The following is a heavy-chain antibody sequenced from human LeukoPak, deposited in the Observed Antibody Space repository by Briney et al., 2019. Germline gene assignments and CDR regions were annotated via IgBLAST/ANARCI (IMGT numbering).Heavy chain of an antibody. Sequence: GGSLRLSCAASGFAFSSYGMHWVRQAPGKGLEWVAVISYDGSNKYYADSVKGRFTISRDNSKNTLYLQMNSLRAEDTALYYCAKDAGGFGGQFDYWGQGTLVTVSS. D-gene: IGHD3-10*01. J-gene: IGHJ4*02. CDR2: ISYDGSNK. CDR3: AKDAGGFGGQFDY. V-gene: IGHV3-30*18. CDR1: GFAFSSYG.